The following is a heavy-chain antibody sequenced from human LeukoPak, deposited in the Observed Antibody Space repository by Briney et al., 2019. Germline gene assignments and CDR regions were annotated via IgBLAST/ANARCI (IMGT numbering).Heavy chain of an antibody. CDR1: GYSISSGYY. D-gene: IGHD3-22*01. Sequence: SETLSLTCAVSGYSISSGYYWGWIRQPPGKGLEWIGYIYYSGSTYYNPSLKSRVTMSVDTSKNQFSLKLSSVTAADTAVYYCARGLDSSGYYSDWDYWGQGTLVTVSS. V-gene: IGHV4-38-2*01. CDR2: IYYSGST. J-gene: IGHJ4*02. CDR3: ARGLDSSGYYSDWDY.